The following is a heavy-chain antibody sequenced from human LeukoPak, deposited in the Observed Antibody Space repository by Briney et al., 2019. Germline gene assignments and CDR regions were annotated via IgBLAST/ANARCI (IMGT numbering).Heavy chain of an antibody. Sequence: ASVKVSCKASGYTFTSYAMHWVRQAPGQRLEWMGWINAGNGNTKYSQKFQGRVTITGDTSASTAYMELSSLRSEDTAVYYCARDGNYYGSGSPHYFDYWGQGTLVTVSS. CDR1: GYTFTSYA. D-gene: IGHD3-10*01. J-gene: IGHJ4*02. CDR3: ARDGNYYGSGSPHYFDY. V-gene: IGHV1-3*01. CDR2: INAGNGNT.